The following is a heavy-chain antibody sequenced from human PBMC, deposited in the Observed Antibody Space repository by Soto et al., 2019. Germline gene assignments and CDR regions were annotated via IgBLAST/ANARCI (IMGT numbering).Heavy chain of an antibody. CDR3: ARDTPEYYDFWSGANWFDP. D-gene: IGHD3-3*01. Sequence: LSLTCTVSGGSISSGGYYWSWIRQHPGKGLEWIGYIYYSGSTYYNPSLKSRVTISVDTSKNQFSLKLSSVTAADTAVYYCARDTPEYYDFWSGANWFDPWGQGTLVTVSS. V-gene: IGHV4-31*03. CDR1: GGSISSGGYY. J-gene: IGHJ5*02. CDR2: IYYSGST.